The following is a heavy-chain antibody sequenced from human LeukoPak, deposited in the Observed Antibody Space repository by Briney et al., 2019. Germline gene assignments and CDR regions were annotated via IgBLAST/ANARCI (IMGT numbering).Heavy chain of an antibody. J-gene: IGHJ4*02. CDR3: ARGPTRYYFDY. CDR1: GGFISSYY. V-gene: IGHV4-59*01. CDR2: IYYSGST. Sequence: PSEALSLTCTVSGGFISSYYWSWIRQPPGKGLEWIGYIYYSGSTNYNPSLKSRVTISVDTSKNQFSLKLSSVTAADTAVYYCARGPTRYYFDYWGQGTLVTVSS.